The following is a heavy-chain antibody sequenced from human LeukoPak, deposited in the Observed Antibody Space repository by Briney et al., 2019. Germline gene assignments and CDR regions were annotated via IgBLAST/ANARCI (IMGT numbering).Heavy chain of an antibody. J-gene: IGHJ2*01. Sequence: ASVKVSCKASGYTFTGYYMHWVRQAPGQGLEWMGWINPNSGGTNYAQKLQGRVTMTRDTSISTAYMELSRLRSDDTAVYYCARDDYGDYWYFDLWGRGTLVTVSS. D-gene: IGHD4-17*01. V-gene: IGHV1-2*02. CDR3: ARDDYGDYWYFDL. CDR1: GYTFTGYY. CDR2: INPNSGGT.